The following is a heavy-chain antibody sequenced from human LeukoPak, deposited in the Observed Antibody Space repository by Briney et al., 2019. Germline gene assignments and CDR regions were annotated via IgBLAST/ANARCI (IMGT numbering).Heavy chain of an antibody. CDR3: ARTQKGTVARPFDY. CDR1: GYTFTGYY. Sequence: GASVKVSCKASGYTFTGYYMHWVRQAPGQGLEWMGWINPNSGGTNYARKFQGRVTMTRDTSISTAYMELSRLRSDDTAVYYCARTQKGTVARPFDYWGQGTLVTVSS. V-gene: IGHV1-2*02. CDR2: INPNSGGT. D-gene: IGHD4-23*01. J-gene: IGHJ4*02.